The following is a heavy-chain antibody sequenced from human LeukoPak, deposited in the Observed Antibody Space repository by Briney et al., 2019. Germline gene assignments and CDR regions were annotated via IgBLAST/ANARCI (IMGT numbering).Heavy chain of an antibody. CDR3: ARDRFVVVPAAMWWFDP. D-gene: IGHD2-2*01. V-gene: IGHV4-31*02. J-gene: IGHJ5*02. CDR1: GFTFSDYY. CDR2: IYYSGST. Sequence: LRLSCAASGFTFSDYYMSWIRQHPGKGLEWIGYIYYSGSTYYNPSLKSRVTISVDTSKNQFSLKLSSVTAADTAVYYCARDRFVVVPAAMWWFDPWGQGTLVTVSS.